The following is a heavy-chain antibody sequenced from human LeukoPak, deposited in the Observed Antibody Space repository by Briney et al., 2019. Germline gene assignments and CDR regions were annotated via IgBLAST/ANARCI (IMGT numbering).Heavy chain of an antibody. V-gene: IGHV4-30-4*08. CDR3: ARGVGSSSGVPYYYYYMDV. J-gene: IGHJ6*03. D-gene: IGHD6-6*01. Sequence: SETLSLTCTVSGGSISSGDYYWSWIRQPPGKGLEWIGYIYYSGSTYYNPSLKSRVTISVDTSKNQFSLKLSSVTAADTAVYYCARGVGSSSGVPYYYYYMDVWGKGTTVTVSS. CDR1: GGSISSGDYY. CDR2: IYYSGST.